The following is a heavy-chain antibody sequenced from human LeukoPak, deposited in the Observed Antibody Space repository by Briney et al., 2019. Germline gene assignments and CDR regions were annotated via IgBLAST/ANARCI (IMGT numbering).Heavy chain of an antibody. CDR3: ARFGGGYGMDV. J-gene: IGHJ6*02. CDR1: GFTFSSYS. CDR2: ISSSSSYI. Sequence: PGGSLRLSCAASGFTFSSYSMNWVRQAAGKGLEWVSSISSSSSYIYYADSVKGRFTISRDNAKNSLYLQMNSLRAEDTAVYYCARFGGGYGMDVWGQGTTVTVSS. V-gene: IGHV3-21*06. D-gene: IGHD2-15*01.